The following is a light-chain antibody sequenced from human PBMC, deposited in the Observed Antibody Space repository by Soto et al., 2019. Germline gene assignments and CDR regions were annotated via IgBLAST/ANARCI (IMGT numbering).Light chain of an antibody. V-gene: IGKV1-39*01. J-gene: IGKJ2*01. CDR1: QSISSY. CDR2: GAS. Sequence: DIQITQSPSSLSASVGDRVTITCRASQSISSYLSWYQQKPGKAPKLLIYGASSLQTGVPSRFSGGGSGTDFTLTISRLQPEDFATYFCQQSYNTPYPFGQGTKVDIK. CDR3: QQSYNTPYP.